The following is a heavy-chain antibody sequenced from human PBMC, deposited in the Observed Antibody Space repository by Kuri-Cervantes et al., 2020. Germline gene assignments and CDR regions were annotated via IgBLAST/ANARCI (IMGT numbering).Heavy chain of an antibody. CDR2: INHSGGT. D-gene: IGHD6-19*01. Sequence: SQTLSLTCSVYGGSFSGYHWTWIRQPPGKGLEWIGEINHSGGTNYNPSLKSRVTLSVDTSKNQFSLKLSSVTAADTAVYYCARDSLSGSSGWYGGPSWFGPWGQGTLVTVSS. V-gene: IGHV4-34*01. J-gene: IGHJ5*02. CDR1: GGSFSGYH. CDR3: ARDSLSGSSGWYGGPSWFGP.